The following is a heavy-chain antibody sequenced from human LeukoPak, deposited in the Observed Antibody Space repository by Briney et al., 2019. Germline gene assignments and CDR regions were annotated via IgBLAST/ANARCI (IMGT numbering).Heavy chain of an antibody. CDR1: GYTFTNYY. V-gene: IGHV1-46*01. D-gene: IGHD2-2*01. CDR2: INPSGGST. J-gene: IGHJ6*03. CDR3: ARSPGYCSSTSCYGGFGLHYYYMDV. Sequence: ASVKVSCKASGYTFTNYYMHWVRQAPGQGLEWMGIINPSGGSTSYAQKFQGRVTMTRDMSTSTVYMELSSLRSDDTAVYYCARSPGYCSSTSCYGGFGLHYYYMDVWGKGTTVTVSS.